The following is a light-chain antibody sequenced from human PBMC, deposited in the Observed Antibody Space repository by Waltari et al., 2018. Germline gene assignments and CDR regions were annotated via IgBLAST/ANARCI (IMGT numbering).Light chain of an antibody. Sequence: EIVLTKSPGTLSRSPGARATLSCRASQSVRGYLAWDQQKPGQAPRRLIYDASNRATGIPARFSGSGSGTDFTLTISSLEPEDFAVYYCQQRSNWLTFGGGTKVEIK. V-gene: IGKV3-11*01. CDR1: QSVRGY. CDR3: QQRSNWLT. J-gene: IGKJ4*01. CDR2: DAS.